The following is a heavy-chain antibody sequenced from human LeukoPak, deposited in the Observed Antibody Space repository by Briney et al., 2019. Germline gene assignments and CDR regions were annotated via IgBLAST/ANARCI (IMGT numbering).Heavy chain of an antibody. V-gene: IGHV1-8*03. J-gene: IGHJ4*02. CDR2: MNPNSGNT. D-gene: IGHD3-10*01. Sequence: ASVKVSCKASGYTFTSYDINWVRQATGQGLEWMGWMNPNSGNTGYAQKFQGRVTITRNTSISTAYMELSSLRSEDTAVYYCARSNRGSTHFDYWGQGTLVTVSS. CDR1: GYTFTSYD. CDR3: ARSNRGSTHFDY.